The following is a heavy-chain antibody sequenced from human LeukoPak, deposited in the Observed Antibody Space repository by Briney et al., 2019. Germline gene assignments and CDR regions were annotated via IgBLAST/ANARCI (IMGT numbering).Heavy chain of an antibody. Sequence: SETLSLTCTVSGGSISSSSYYWGWIRQPPGKGLEWIGSIYYSGSTYYNPSLKSRVTLSVDTSKNQFSLKLSSVTAADTAVYYCARHRGITFGGVYYFDYWGQGTLVTVSS. CDR2: IYYSGST. CDR3: ARHRGITFGGVYYFDY. J-gene: IGHJ4*02. D-gene: IGHD3-16*01. V-gene: IGHV4-39*01. CDR1: GGSISSSSYY.